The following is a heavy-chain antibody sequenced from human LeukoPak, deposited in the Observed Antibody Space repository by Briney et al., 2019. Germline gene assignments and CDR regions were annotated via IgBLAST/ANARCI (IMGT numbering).Heavy chain of an antibody. CDR1: GFTFSSYG. CDR3: AKDAMVRGVTSPNGY. D-gene: IGHD3-10*01. V-gene: IGHV3-30*18. Sequence: QTGGSLRLSCAASGFTFSSYGMHWVRQAPGKGLEWVAVISYDGSNKYYADSVKGRFTISRDNSKNTLYLQMNSLRAEDTAVYYCAKDAMVRGVTSPNGYWGQGTLVTVSS. J-gene: IGHJ4*02. CDR2: ISYDGSNK.